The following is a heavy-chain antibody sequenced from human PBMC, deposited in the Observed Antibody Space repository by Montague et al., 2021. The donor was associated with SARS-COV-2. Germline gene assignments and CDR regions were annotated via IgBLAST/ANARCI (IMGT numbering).Heavy chain of an antibody. J-gene: IGHJ4*02. Sequence: SETLSLTCTDSGGSISSSSYYWGWIRQPPGKGLEWIGSIYYSGSTYYNPSLKSRVTISVDTSKNQFSLKLSSVTAADTAAYYCARPPGGLLWFGEFDYWGQGALVTVSS. V-gene: IGHV4-39*01. CDR1: GGSISSSSYY. CDR2: IYYSGST. D-gene: IGHD3-10*01. CDR3: ARPPGGLLWFGEFDY.